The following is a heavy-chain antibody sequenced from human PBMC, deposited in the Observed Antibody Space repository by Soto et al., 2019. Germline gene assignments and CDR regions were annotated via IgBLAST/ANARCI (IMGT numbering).Heavy chain of an antibody. J-gene: IGHJ6*02. Sequence: QVQLVESGGGVVQPGRSLRLSCAASGFTFSNYAMHWVRQAPGKGLECVAVISSNGGNRFYRDYVKGRFTISRDNSKNTVHLQIDSLRYEDAAVYYCARGDREDTAVVIGVRPGEYGVDVWGQGTTVTVSS. CDR1: GFTFSNYA. V-gene: IGHV3-30*04. CDR2: ISSNGGNR. D-gene: IGHD2-15*01. CDR3: ARGDREDTAVVIGVRPGEYGVDV.